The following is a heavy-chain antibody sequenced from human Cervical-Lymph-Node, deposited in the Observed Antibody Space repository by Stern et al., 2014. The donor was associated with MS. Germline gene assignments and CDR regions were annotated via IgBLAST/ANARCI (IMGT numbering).Heavy chain of an antibody. Sequence: VQLVESGGGVVQPGTSLTLSCAASGFTFSTFGMHWVRQAPGKGLEWVAVIWYDGSNRDYADSVKGRFTISRDNSRNILNLHMNSLRVEDSAVYHCARIGKSTDGFFMDVWGQGTTVTVSS. CDR1: GFTFSTFG. CDR2: IWYDGSNR. J-gene: IGHJ6*02. V-gene: IGHV3-33*01. D-gene: IGHD3-3*01. CDR3: ARIGKSTDGFFMDV.